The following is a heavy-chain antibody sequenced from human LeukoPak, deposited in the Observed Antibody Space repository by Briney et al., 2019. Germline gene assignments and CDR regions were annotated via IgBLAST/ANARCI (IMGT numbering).Heavy chain of an antibody. Sequence: SETLSLTCAVYGGSFRGYYWSWIRQPPGKGLEWIGEINHRGSTKYNPSLKSRVTISVDTSKNQFSLNLRSATAADTAVYYCARGDILTGYSYWGQGTLVTVSS. D-gene: IGHD3-9*01. CDR3: ARGDILTGYSY. J-gene: IGHJ4*02. V-gene: IGHV4-34*01. CDR2: INHRGST. CDR1: GGSFRGYY.